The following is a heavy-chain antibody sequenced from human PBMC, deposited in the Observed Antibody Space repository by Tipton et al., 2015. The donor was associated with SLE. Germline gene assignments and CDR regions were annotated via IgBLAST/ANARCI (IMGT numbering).Heavy chain of an antibody. D-gene: IGHD3-3*01. V-gene: IGHV4-34*01. J-gene: IGHJ6*03. CDR3: ARLTIFGVVIIGNYYYYMDV. CDR1: GGSFSGYY. Sequence: TLSLTCAVYGGSFSGYYWSWIRQPPGKGLEWIGDINHSGSTNYNPSLKSRVTISVDTSKNQFSLKLSSVTAADTAVYYCARLTIFGVVIIGNYYYYMDVWGKGTTVTVSS. CDR2: INHSGST.